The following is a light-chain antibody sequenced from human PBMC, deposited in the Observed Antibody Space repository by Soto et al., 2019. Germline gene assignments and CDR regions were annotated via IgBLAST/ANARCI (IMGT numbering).Light chain of an antibody. CDR3: CSYTSTSTRV. CDR2: EVR. CDR1: SRDVGDYNY. Sequence: QSALTQPASVSRSPGQSITISCTGTSRDVGDYNYVSWYQQHPGKAPKLIIYEVRNRPSGVSTRFSGSKSGNTASLTISGLQAGDEGDYYCCSYTSTSTRVFGTGTKVTVL. J-gene: IGLJ1*01. V-gene: IGLV2-14*01.